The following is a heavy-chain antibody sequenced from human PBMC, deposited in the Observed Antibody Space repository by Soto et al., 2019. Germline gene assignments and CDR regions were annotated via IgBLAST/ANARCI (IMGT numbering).Heavy chain of an antibody. CDR3: ARDGSGWSRDY. Sequence: EVQLVESGGGLVKPGGSLRLSCAASGFTFSSCSMNWVRQTPGKGLEWVSSISSTITYIYYADSVKGRFTISRDNAKNSLYLQMNSLRVEDTAVYYCARDGSGWSRDYWGQGTLFAVSS. CDR1: GFTFSSCS. J-gene: IGHJ4*02. CDR2: ISSTITYI. V-gene: IGHV3-21*01. D-gene: IGHD6-19*01.